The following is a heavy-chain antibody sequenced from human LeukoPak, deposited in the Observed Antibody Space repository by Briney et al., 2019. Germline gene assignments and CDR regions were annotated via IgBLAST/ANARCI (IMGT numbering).Heavy chain of an antibody. J-gene: IGHJ4*01. D-gene: IGHD4-11*01. V-gene: IGHV4-39*01. Sequence: LETLSLSCAVSGGSLNSGDYYWGWIRQPPGKGLEWIGSIYYSGNTYYNPSLKSRVTISVDTSKNQFSLKLSSVPAADTAVYYCGCPTVTTPPTDYWGHGALVTVFS. CDR1: GGSLNSGDYY. CDR2: IYYSGNT. CDR3: GCPTVTTPPTDY.